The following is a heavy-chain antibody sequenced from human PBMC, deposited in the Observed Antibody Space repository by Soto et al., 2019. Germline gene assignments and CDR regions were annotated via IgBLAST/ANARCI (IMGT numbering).Heavy chain of an antibody. Sequence: PSETLSLTCAVSCGSISSSNWWSWVRQPPGKGLEWIGEIYHSGSTNYNPSLKSRVTISVDKSKNQFSLKLSSVTAADTAVYYCARDRRITIFGVVIITPKAPSYYYGMDVWGQGTTVTVSS. CDR3: ARDRRITIFGVVIITPKAPSYYYGMDV. V-gene: IGHV4-4*02. D-gene: IGHD3-3*01. CDR1: CGSISSSNW. J-gene: IGHJ6*02. CDR2: IYHSGST.